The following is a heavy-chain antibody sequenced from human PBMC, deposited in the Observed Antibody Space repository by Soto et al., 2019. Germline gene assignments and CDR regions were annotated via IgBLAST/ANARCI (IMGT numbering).Heavy chain of an antibody. Sequence: PGGSLIHSFAASGFTFSSYSMSWVRQAPGKGLGWVSVISTDGKTTNYADSVQGRFTISRDNSRNTLYLQMNSLRVDDSAIYYCAQYTCPTSTCNRWFDPWGQGTPVTVSS. D-gene: IGHD1-26*01. J-gene: IGHJ5*02. CDR3: AQYTCPTSTCNRWFDP. V-gene: IGHV3-23*01. CDR1: GFTFSSYS. CDR2: ISTDGKTT.